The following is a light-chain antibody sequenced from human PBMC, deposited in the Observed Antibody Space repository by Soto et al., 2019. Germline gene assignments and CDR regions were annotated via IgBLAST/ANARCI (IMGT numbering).Light chain of an antibody. CDR3: QQYAWSPLT. Sequence: EMVLTQSPGTLSLSPGESGTLSCRASPSVTSNYLAWYQQKPGQAPRLLIYRASDSDTGIPDRFSGSGSGTDFALTISRLEPEEFAVYYCQQYAWSPLTFGPRTKVDIK. CDR2: RAS. J-gene: IGKJ3*01. V-gene: IGKV3-20*01. CDR1: PSVTSNY.